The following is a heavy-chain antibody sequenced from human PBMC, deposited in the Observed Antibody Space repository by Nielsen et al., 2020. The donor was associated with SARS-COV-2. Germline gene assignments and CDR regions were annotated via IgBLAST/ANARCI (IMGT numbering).Heavy chain of an antibody. CDR1: GFTSSSYG. V-gene: IGHV3-30*18. J-gene: IGHJ4*02. D-gene: IGHD2-2*01. CDR2: ISYDGSNK. CDR3: AKDDIDIVVVPAANGLDY. Sequence: GGSLRLSCAASGFTSSSYGMHWVRQAPGKGLEWVAVISYDGSNKYYADSVKGRFTISRDNSKNTLYLQMNSLRAEDTAVYYCAKDDIDIVVVPAANGLDYWGQGTLVTVSS.